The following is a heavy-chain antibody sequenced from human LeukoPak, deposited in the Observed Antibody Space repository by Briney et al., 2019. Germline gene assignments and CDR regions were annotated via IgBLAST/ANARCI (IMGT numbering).Heavy chain of an antibody. CDR3: ARVGMATITFDY. CDR2: IYYSGST. CDR1: GGSISSSSYY. V-gene: IGHV4-39*07. J-gene: IGHJ4*02. Sequence: SETLSLTCTVSGGSISSSSYYWGWIRQPPGKGLEWIGSIYYSGSTYYNPPLKSRVTISVDTSKNQFSLKLSSVTAADTAVYYCARVGMATITFDYWGQGTLVTVSS. D-gene: IGHD5-24*01.